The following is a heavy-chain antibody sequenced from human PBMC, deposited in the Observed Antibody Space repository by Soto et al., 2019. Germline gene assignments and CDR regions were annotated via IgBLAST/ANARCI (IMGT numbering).Heavy chain of an antibody. Sequence: SETLSLTCTVSGGSINTYYWSWIRQPAGKGLEWIGRIYHSGYTNPNSSLKSRLTMSVDTSENQFFLRLSSVTAADTAVYYCARVAGAKFDFWGQGILVTVSS. D-gene: IGHD6-19*01. CDR3: ARVAGAKFDF. CDR1: GGSINTYY. CDR2: IYHSGYT. V-gene: IGHV4-4*07. J-gene: IGHJ4*02.